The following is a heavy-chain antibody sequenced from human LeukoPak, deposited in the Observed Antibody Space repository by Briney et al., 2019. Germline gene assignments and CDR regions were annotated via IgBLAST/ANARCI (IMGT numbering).Heavy chain of an antibody. V-gene: IGHV4-59*08. CDR1: GGSISSYY. CDR3: ETLPGQGPDY. J-gene: IGHJ4*02. Sequence: SETLSLTCTVSGGSISSYYWSWIRQPPGKGLEWIGYIYYSGSTNYNPSLKSRATISVATSKNQYSLKRSSVTAATTAEYYCETLPGQGPDYWGQGTLVTVSS. CDR2: IYYSGST.